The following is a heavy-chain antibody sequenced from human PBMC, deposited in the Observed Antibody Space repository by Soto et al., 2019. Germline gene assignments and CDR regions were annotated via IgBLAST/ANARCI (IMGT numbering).Heavy chain of an antibody. J-gene: IGHJ4*02. CDR1: GSTFNNYA. D-gene: IGHD3-10*01. Sequence: EVQLLESGGGLLQLGGSLRLSCAAFGSTFNNYAMTWVRQPPGKGLEWVSAISGGGDTTSYADSVKGRFTVSRDGSKNTLYLQMSSLRAEDTALYYCAKGRGGSGSLTPRVDFWGQGTLVTVSS. CDR3: AKGRGGSGSLTPRVDF. CDR2: ISGGGDTT. V-gene: IGHV3-23*01.